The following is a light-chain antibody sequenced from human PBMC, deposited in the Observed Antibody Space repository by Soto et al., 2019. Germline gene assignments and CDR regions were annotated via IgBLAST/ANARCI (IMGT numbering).Light chain of an antibody. J-gene: IGKJ1*01. CDR1: QSITSW. CDR3: QQRSNWYLT. Sequence: DIQMTQSPSTLSASVGDSVTITCRASQSITSWLAWYQQKPGKAPNLLIYAASTLQSGVPSRFSGSGFGTDFTLTISSLEPEDFAVYYCQQRSNWYLTFGQGTKVDIK. CDR2: AAS. V-gene: IGKV1-5*01.